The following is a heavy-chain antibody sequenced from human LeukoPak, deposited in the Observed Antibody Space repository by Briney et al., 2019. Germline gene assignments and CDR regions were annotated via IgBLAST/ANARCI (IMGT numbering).Heavy chain of an antibody. CDR1: GGSISSYY. D-gene: IGHD1-26*01. J-gene: IGHJ6*03. Sequence: SETLSLTCTVSGGSISSYYWSWIRQPAGKGLEWIGRIYTSGSTTYNPSLKSRVTMSVDTSKNQFSLKLSSVTAADTAVYYCARGRAHSGSRPPYYYYYYMDVWGKGTTVTVSS. V-gene: IGHV4-4*07. CDR2: IYTSGST. CDR3: ARGRAHSGSRPPYYYYYYMDV.